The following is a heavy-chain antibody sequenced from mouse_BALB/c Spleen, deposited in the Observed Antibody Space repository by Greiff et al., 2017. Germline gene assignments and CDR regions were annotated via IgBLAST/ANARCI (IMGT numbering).Heavy chain of an antibody. CDR1: GFNIKDTY. V-gene: IGHV14-3*02. D-gene: IGHD2-4*01. J-gene: IGHJ4*01. CDR2: IDPANGNT. CDR3: ANDYDIYAMDY. Sequence: VQLKESGAELVKPGASVKLSCTASGFNIKDTYMHWVKQRPEQGLEWIGRIDPANGNTKYDPKFQGKATITADTSSNTAYLQLSSLTSEDTAVYYCANDYDIYAMDYWGQGTSVTVSS.